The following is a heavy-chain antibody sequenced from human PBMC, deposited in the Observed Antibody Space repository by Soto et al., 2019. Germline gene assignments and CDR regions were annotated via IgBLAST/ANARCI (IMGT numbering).Heavy chain of an antibody. CDR3: ARGGSDYEGSGYYQGHV. D-gene: IGHD3-22*01. CDR1: GGTFSNYG. CDR2: IVPIFGA. Sequence: QVQLVQSGAEVKKPGSSVKVSCKSSGGTFSNYGFSWVRQAPGQGLECMGVIVPIFGAEHPQKFQGRVTITADESTNTGCRERRGLRSEDTAVYYCARGGSDYEGSGYYQGHVWGQGTTVTVSS. J-gene: IGHJ6*02. V-gene: IGHV1-69*12.